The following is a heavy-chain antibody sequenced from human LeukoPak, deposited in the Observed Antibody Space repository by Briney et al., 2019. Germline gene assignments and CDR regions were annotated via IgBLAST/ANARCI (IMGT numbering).Heavy chain of an antibody. CDR1: GGSISSYY. D-gene: IGHD3-22*01. Sequence: SETLSLTCTVSGGSISSYYWSWIRQPPGKGLEWIGYIYYSGSTNYNPSLKSRVTISVDTSKNQFSLKLSSVTAADTAVYYCARQRYGLALYYYDSSGYLYKDPYYFDYWGQGTLVTVSS. V-gene: IGHV4-59*01. CDR3: ARQRYGLALYYYDSSGYLYKDPYYFDY. J-gene: IGHJ4*02. CDR2: IYYSGST.